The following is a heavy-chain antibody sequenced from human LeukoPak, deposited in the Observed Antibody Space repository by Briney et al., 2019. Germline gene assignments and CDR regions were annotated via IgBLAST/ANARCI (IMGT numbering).Heavy chain of an antibody. CDR2: IKSESVGGAI. Sequence: GGSLRLSCVVSGLTFSNAWMTWVRQAPGKGLEWVGRIKSESVGGAIDYAAPVKGRFTISRDDSKNTLYLQMNSLKTEDTAVYYCTTRGGDQLLWEDYYYYGMDVWGQGTTVTVSS. J-gene: IGHJ6*02. CDR1: GLTFSNAW. CDR3: TTRGGDQLLWEDYYYYGMDV. V-gene: IGHV3-15*01. D-gene: IGHD2-2*01.